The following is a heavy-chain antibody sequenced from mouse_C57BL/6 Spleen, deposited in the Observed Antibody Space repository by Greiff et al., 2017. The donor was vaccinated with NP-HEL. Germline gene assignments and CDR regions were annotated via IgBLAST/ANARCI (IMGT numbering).Heavy chain of an antibody. CDR3: ARNNYGSSFYWYFDV. V-gene: IGHV2-9-1*01. J-gene: IGHJ1*03. CDR1: GFSLTSYA. D-gene: IGHD1-1*01. CDR2: IWTGGGT. Sequence: VQRVESGPGLVAPSQSLSITCTVSGFSLTSYAISWVRQPPGKGLEWLGVIWTGGGTNYNSALKSRLSISKDNSKSQVFLKMNSLQTDDTARYYCARNNYGSSFYWYFDVWGTGTTVTVSS.